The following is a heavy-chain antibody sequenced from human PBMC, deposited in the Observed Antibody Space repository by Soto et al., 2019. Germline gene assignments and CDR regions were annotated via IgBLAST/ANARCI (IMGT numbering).Heavy chain of an antibody. Sequence: PGGSLRLSCAASGFTFSSYGMHWVRQAPGKGLEWVAVISYDGSNKYYADSVKGRFTISRDNSKNTLYLQMNSLRAEDTAVYYCAKDFSAYCTNGVCSPYPPVDYWGQGTLVTVSS. CDR1: GFTFSSYG. J-gene: IGHJ4*02. CDR3: AKDFSAYCTNGVCSPYPPVDY. D-gene: IGHD2-8*01. V-gene: IGHV3-30*18. CDR2: ISYDGSNK.